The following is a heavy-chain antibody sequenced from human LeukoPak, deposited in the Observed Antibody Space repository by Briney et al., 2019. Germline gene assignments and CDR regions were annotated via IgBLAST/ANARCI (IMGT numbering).Heavy chain of an antibody. CDR2: ISDNGGRT. V-gene: IGHV3-64*04. Sequence: GGSLRLSCSASGLSFSDSHMHWVRQAPGKGLEYVSAISDNGGRTYYADSVKGRFTISGDNSKNSLYLQMNSLRAEDTALYYCARATVTTLSFDYWGQGTLVTVSS. D-gene: IGHD4-17*01. CDR3: ARATVTTLSFDY. CDR1: GLSFSDSH. J-gene: IGHJ4*02.